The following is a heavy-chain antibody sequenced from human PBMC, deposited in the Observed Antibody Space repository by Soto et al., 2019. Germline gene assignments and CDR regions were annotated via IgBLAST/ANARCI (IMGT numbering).Heavy chain of an antibody. J-gene: IGHJ6*02. Sequence: QLQLQESGPGLVKPSETLSLTCTVSGCSISSSSYYWGWIRQPPGKGLEWIGSIYYSGYTYYNPSLNSRVTISVDTSQNQFSLKLSSVTAADTAVYSCARHNGPLYVGYYYDMDVWGQGTTVTVSS. V-gene: IGHV4-39*01. D-gene: IGHD3-16*01. CDR2: IYYSGYT. CDR3: ARHNGPLYVGYYYDMDV. CDR1: GCSISSSSYY.